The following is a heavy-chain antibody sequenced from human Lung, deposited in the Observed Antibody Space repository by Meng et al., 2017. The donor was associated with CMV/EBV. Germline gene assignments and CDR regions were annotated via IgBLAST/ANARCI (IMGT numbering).Heavy chain of an antibody. J-gene: IGHJ5*02. CDR2: IYYSGST. CDR1: GCSISSGDYY. Sequence: QVQLQESGPGLVKPSQTLSLTCTVAGCSISSGDYYWSWIRQPPGKGLEWIGYIYYSGSTYYNPSLKSRVTISVDTSKNQFSLKLSSVTAADTAMYYCARGGITGTVDWFDPWGQGTLVTVSS. CDR3: ARGGITGTVDWFDP. D-gene: IGHD1-20*01. V-gene: IGHV4-30-4*08.